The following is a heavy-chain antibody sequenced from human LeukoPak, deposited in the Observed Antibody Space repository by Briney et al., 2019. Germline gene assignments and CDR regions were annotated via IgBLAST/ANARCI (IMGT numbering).Heavy chain of an antibody. Sequence: PGRSLRLSCAASGFTFSSYGMHWARQAPGKGLEWVAVISYDGSNKYYADSVKGRFTISRDNSKNTLYLQMNSLRAEDTAVYYCAKGDRWLEDTDSDYWGQGTLVTVSS. CDR1: GFTFSSYG. J-gene: IGHJ4*02. CDR3: AKGDRWLEDTDSDY. D-gene: IGHD6-19*01. V-gene: IGHV3-30*18. CDR2: ISYDGSNK.